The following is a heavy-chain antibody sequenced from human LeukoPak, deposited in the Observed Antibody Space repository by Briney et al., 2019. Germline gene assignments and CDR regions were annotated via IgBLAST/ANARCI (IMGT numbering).Heavy chain of an antibody. CDR2: IYTSGST. CDR3: AKGAGPPWFDP. Sequence: PSETLSLTYTVSGGSISSYYWSWIRQPAGKGLEWIGRIYTSGSTNYNPSLKSRVTISIDTSRNQFSMNLNSVTAADTAVYYCAKGAGPPWFDPWGQGTLVTVSS. CDR1: GGSISSYY. D-gene: IGHD6-19*01. V-gene: IGHV4-4*07. J-gene: IGHJ5*02.